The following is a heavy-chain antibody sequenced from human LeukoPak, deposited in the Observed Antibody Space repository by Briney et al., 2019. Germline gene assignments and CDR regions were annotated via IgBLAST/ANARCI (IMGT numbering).Heavy chain of an antibody. CDR2: INHSGRT. CDR1: GGSFSGYY. V-gene: IGHV4-34*01. D-gene: IGHD3-10*01. J-gene: IGHJ3*02. CDR3: ARPRTYTYYYGSGSYPNAFDI. Sequence: PSETLSLTCAVYGGSFSGYYWSWIRQPPGKGLEWIGEINHSGRTNYNPSLKSRVTISVDTSKNQFSLKLSSVTAADTAVYYCARPRTYTYYYGSGSYPNAFDIWGQGTMVTVSS.